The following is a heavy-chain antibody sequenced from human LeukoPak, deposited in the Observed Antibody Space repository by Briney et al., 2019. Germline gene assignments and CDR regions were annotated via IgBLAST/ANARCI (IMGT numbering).Heavy chain of an antibody. D-gene: IGHD3-9*01. Sequence: GGSLRLSCAASGFTFSNAWMSWVRQAPGKGLEWVGRIKSKTDGGTTDYAAPVKGRFTISRDDSKNTLYLQMNSLKTEDTAVYYCARDLSDILTGYYRGWGQGTLVTVSS. CDR3: ARDLSDILTGYYRG. J-gene: IGHJ4*02. V-gene: IGHV3-15*01. CDR1: GFTFSNAW. CDR2: IKSKTDGGTT.